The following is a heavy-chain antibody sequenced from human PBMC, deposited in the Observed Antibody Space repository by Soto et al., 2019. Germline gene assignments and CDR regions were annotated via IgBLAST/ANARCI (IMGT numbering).Heavy chain of an antibody. J-gene: IGHJ4*02. V-gene: IGHV3-30*18. CDR2: ISYDGSNK. Sequence: GGSLRLSCAASGFTFSSYGMHWVRQAPGKGLEWVAVISYDGSNKYYADSVKGRFTISRDNSKNTLYLQMNSLRAEDTAVYYCANRDYYGSGSSYWGQGTLVTVSS. D-gene: IGHD3-10*01. CDR1: GFTFSSYG. CDR3: ANRDYYGSGSSY.